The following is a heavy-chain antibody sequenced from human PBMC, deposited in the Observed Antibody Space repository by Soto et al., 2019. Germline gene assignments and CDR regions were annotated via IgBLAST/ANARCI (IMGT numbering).Heavy chain of an antibody. Sequence: QVQLVESGGGVVQPGRSLRLSCAASGFTFSSYGMHWVRQAPGKGLEWVAVISYDGSNKYYADSVKGRFTISRDNSKNTLYLQMNSLRAEDTAVNYSAKDRLVVVMDYWGQGTLVTVSS. D-gene: IGHD3-22*01. J-gene: IGHJ4*02. V-gene: IGHV3-30*18. CDR2: ISYDGSNK. CDR1: GFTFSSYG. CDR3: AKDRLVVVMDY.